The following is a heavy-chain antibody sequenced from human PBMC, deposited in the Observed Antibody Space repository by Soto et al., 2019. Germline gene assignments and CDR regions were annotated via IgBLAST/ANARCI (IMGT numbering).Heavy chain of an antibody. CDR2: INPNSGAT. V-gene: IGHV1-2*02. CDR3: ARGGGTTLAPLP. D-gene: IGHD3-16*01. J-gene: IGHJ5*02. Sequence: ASVKVSCKASGYTFTGYLMHWVRQAPGEGLEWMGWINPNSGATKYAPKFQGRVTMTRDTSNRTAYLELSRLTSDDTAIYYCARGGGTTLAPLPWGQGTRVTVSS. CDR1: GYTFTGYL.